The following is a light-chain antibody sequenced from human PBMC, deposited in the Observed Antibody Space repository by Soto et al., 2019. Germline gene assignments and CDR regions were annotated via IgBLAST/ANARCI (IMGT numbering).Light chain of an antibody. J-gene: IGLJ1*01. Sequence: QSVLTQPPSVSGAPGQRVTISCTGSSSNIGAGYDVHWYQQRPGTAPKLLIFGNINRTSGVPDRFSGSKSGTSASLAITGLQAEDACYYYCQSYDSPLTSRYVFATGTNVTVL. V-gene: IGLV1-40*01. CDR3: QSYDSPLTSRYV. CDR2: GNI. CDR1: SSNIGAGYD.